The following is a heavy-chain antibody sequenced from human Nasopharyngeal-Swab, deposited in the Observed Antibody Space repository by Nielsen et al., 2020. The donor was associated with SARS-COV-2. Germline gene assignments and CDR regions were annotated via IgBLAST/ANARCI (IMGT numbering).Heavy chain of an antibody. CDR1: ANTFTGSY. Sequence: ASVKVSCKASANTFTGSYIHWVRQAPGQGLEWMGWMNPKSGVTSYAQKFQGRVTMTWDTSTSTAYMELSRLRSDDTAVYYCARGESGSYSAYWGQGTLVTVSS. D-gene: IGHD1-26*01. V-gene: IGHV1-2*02. CDR2: MNPKSGVT. CDR3: ARGESGSYSAY. J-gene: IGHJ4*02.